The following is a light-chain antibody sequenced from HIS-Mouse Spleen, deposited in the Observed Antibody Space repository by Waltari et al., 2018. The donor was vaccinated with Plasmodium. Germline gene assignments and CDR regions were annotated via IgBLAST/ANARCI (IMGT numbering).Light chain of an antibody. J-gene: IGKJ1*01. CDR3: QQNYNTWT. Sequence: DIQMTQSPSSLSASVGDSVTITCRASQSISSYLNWHQQKPGKAPKLLIYAASSLQSGVPSRFSGSGSGTDFTLTSSSLQPEDFATYYCQQNYNTWTFGQGTKVEIK. V-gene: IGKV1-39*01. CDR1: QSISSY. CDR2: AAS.